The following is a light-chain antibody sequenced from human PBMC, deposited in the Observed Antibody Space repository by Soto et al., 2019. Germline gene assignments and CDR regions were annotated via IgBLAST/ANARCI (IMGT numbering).Light chain of an antibody. CDR3: QQYGGSPRT. CDR2: DAS. J-gene: IGKJ1*01. V-gene: IGKV3-20*01. CDR1: QSVSSSS. Sequence: ELVLTQSPGTLPLSPGERATLSCRASQSVSSSSLAWYQQKRGQAPRLLIHDASSRATGIPDRFSGSGSGTDFTLTISRLEPEDFAVYYCQQYGGSPRTFGQGTKVDIK.